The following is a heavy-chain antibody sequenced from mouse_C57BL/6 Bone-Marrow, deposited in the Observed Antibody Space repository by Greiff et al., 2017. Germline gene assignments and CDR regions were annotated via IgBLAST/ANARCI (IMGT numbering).Heavy chain of an antibody. CDR2: INPNNGGT. CDR3: ARENDWYYFDY. CDR1: GYTFTDYY. V-gene: IGHV1-26*01. Sequence: DVQLQQSGPELVKPGASVKISCKASGYTFTDYYMNWVKQSHGKSLEWIGDINPNNGGTSYNQKFKGKATLTVDKSSSTAYMELRSLTSEDSAVYYCARENDWYYFDYWGQGTTLTVSS. D-gene: IGHD2-12*01. J-gene: IGHJ2*01.